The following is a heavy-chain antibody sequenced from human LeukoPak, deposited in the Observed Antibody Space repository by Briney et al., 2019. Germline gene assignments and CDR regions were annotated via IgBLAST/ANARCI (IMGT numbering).Heavy chain of an antibody. D-gene: IGHD1-26*01. CDR1: GFSFSSYT. V-gene: IGHV3-21*01. CDR2: ITSSSSYI. J-gene: IGHJ5*02. CDR3: ARSEWVGATTSWFDP. Sequence: GGSLRLSCAASGFSFSSYTMNWVRQAPGKGLEWVSSITSSSSYIYYADPVKGRFTISRDNAKNSVFLQMNGLRAEDTAVYYCARSEWVGATTSWFDPWGQGTLVTVSS.